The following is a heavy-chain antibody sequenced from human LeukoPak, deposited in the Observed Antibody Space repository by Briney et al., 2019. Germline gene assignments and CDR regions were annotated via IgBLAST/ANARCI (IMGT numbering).Heavy chain of an antibody. CDR3: ASSFYYYDSSGPGPGAFDI. D-gene: IGHD3-22*01. J-gene: IGHJ3*02. Sequence: AETLSLTCTLRGGSLSIYYWMWIRQPPGKGREWIGYIYYSGSTNYNPSLKSRVTISVDTSKNQFSLKLSSVTAADTAVYYCASSFYYYDSSGPGPGAFDIWGQGTMVTVSS. CDR2: IYYSGST. V-gene: IGHV4-59*01. CDR1: GGSLSIYY.